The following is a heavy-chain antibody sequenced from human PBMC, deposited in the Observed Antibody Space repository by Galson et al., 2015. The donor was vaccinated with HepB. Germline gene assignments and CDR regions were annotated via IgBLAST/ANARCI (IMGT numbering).Heavy chain of an antibody. D-gene: IGHD1-26*01. Sequence: SVKVSCKASGGTFSSYAISWVRQAPGQGLEWMGGIIPIFGTANYAQKFQGRVTITADESTSTAYMELSSLRSEDTAVYYCARGRPGVGATTSYYYGMDVWGQGTTVTVSS. CDR1: GGTFSSYA. V-gene: IGHV1-69*13. CDR2: IIPIFGTA. CDR3: ARGRPGVGATTSYYYGMDV. J-gene: IGHJ6*02.